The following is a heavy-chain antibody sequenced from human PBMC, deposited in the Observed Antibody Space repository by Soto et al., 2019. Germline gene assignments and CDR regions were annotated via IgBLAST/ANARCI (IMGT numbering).Heavy chain of an antibody. V-gene: IGHV4-34*01. D-gene: IGHD3-3*02. J-gene: IGHJ6*02. CDR3: ARWSRGFPRPSVFGVVNPGGMDV. Sequence: PSETLSLTCAVYGGSFSGYYWSWIRQPPGKGPEWIGEINHSGSTNYNPSLKSRVTISVDTSKNQFSLKLSSVTAADTAVYYCARWSRGFPRPSVFGVVNPGGMDVWGQGTTVTVSS. CDR2: INHSGST. CDR1: GGSFSGYY.